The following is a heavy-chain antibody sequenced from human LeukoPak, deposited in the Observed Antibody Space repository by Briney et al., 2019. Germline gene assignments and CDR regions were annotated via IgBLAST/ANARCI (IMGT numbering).Heavy chain of an antibody. D-gene: IGHD3-10*01. Sequence: PSETLSLTCTVSGGSISSSSYYWGWIRQPPGKGLEWIGSIYYSGSTYYNPSLKSRVTISVDTSKNQFSLKLSSVTAADTAVHYCARELWFGGNYYYGMDVWGQGTTVTVSS. V-gene: IGHV4-39*07. CDR3: ARELWFGGNYYYGMDV. CDR1: GGSISSSSYY. CDR2: IYYSGST. J-gene: IGHJ6*02.